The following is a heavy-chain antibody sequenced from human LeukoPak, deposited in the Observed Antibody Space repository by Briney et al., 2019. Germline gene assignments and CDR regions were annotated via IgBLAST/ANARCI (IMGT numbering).Heavy chain of an antibody. V-gene: IGHV3-23*01. D-gene: IGHD6-13*01. CDR2: ISGSGGST. CDR3: AKDPIYSSSWYYFDY. CDR1: GFTFSSYA. Sequence: PGGSLRLSCAASGFTFSSYAMSWVRHAPGKGLEWVSAISGSGGSTYYADSVKGRFTISRDNSKNTLYLQMNSLRAEDTAVYYCAKDPIYSSSWYYFDYWGQGTLVTVSS. J-gene: IGHJ4*02.